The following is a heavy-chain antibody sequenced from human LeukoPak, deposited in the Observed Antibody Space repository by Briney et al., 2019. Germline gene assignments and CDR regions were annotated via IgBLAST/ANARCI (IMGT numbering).Heavy chain of an antibody. J-gene: IGHJ4*02. CDR2: INSDGSST. V-gene: IGHV3-74*01. CDR3: AREVLLSATYVFDY. D-gene: IGHD2-21*01. Sequence: GGSLRLSCAASGFTFSSYWLHWVRQAPGTGLAWVSRINSDGSSTLYADSVRGRFTISRDNAENTVYLLMNRLRAEDTGVYCCAREVLLSATYVFDYWGRGTLVTVSS. CDR1: GFTFSSYW.